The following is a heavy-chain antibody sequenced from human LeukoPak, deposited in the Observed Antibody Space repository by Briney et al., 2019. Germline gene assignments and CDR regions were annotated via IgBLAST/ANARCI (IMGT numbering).Heavy chain of an antibody. CDR2: INHSGST. CDR3: ARGRTGYCSSTSCYTRNWFDP. Sequence: PSETLSLTCAVYGGSFSGYYWSWIRQPPGKGLEWIGEINHSGSTNYNPSLKSRVTISVDTSKNQFSLKLSSVTAADTAVYYCARGRTGYCSSTSCYTRNWFDPWGQGTLVTVSS. J-gene: IGHJ5*02. CDR1: GGSFSGYY. V-gene: IGHV4-34*01. D-gene: IGHD2-2*02.